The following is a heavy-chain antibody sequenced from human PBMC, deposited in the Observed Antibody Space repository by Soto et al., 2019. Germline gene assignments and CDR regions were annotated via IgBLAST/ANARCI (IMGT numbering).Heavy chain of an antibody. V-gene: IGHV3-30-3*01. CDR1: GFTFSSYA. CDR2: ISYDGSNK. J-gene: IGHJ4*02. Sequence: QVQLVESGGGVVQPGRSLRLSCAASGFTFSSYAMHWVRQAPGKGLEWVAVISYDGSNKYYADSVKGRFTISRDNSKNTLYLQMNSLRAEDTAVYYCARVIAARPTDYWGQGTLVTVSS. D-gene: IGHD6-6*01. CDR3: ARVIAARPTDY.